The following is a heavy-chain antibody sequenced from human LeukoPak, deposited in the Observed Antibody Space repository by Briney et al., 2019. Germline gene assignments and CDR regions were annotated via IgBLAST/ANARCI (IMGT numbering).Heavy chain of an antibody. V-gene: IGHV4-34*01. CDR2: INHSGST. J-gene: IGHJ5*02. CDR3: ARGRSLFDP. CDR1: GGSISSYY. Sequence: PSETLSLTCTVSGGSISSYYWSWIRQPPGKGLEWIGEINHSGSTNYNPSLKSRVTISVDTSKNQFSLKLSSVTAADTAVYYCARGRSLFDPWGQGTLVTVSS.